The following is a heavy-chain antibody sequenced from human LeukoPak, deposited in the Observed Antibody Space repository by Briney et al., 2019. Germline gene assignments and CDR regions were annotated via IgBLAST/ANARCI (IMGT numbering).Heavy chain of an antibody. J-gene: IGHJ6*02. Sequence: KPGGSLRLSCAASGFTFSDYYMSWIRQAPGKGLEWVSYISSGSTIYYADSVKGRFTISRDNAKNSLYLQMNSLRAEDTAVYYCARQGTGTTPDRPFYYYYGMDVWGQGTTVTVSS. CDR2: ISSGSTI. CDR3: ARQGTGTTPDRPFYYYYGMDV. D-gene: IGHD1-1*01. V-gene: IGHV3-11*01. CDR1: GFTFSDYY.